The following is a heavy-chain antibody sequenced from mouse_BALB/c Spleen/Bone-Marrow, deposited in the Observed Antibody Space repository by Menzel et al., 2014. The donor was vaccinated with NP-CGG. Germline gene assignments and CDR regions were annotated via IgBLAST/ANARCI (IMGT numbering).Heavy chain of an antibody. CDR3: AREDYGNYGYFDY. J-gene: IGHJ2*01. V-gene: IGHV3-6*02. Sequence: DVKLQESGPGLVKPSQSLSLTCSVTGYSITSGYYWNWIRQFPGNKLEWMGYISYDGNNNYNPSLKNRISITRDTSKNHFFLKLNSVTTEDTATYYCAREDYGNYGYFDYWGQGTTLTVSS. CDR1: GYSITSGYY. CDR2: ISYDGNN. D-gene: IGHD2-1*01.